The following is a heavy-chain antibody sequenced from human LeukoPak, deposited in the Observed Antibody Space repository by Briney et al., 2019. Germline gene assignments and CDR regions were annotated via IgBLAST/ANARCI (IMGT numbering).Heavy chain of an antibody. D-gene: IGHD6-13*01. CDR3: ASLIPYSSRINDY. J-gene: IGHJ4*02. Sequence: PSETLSLTCTVSGGSISSSSYYWGWIRQPPGKGLEWIGSIYYSGSTYYNPSLKSRVTISVDTSKNQFSLKLSSVTAADTAVYCCASLIPYSSRINDYWGQGTLVTVSS. CDR1: GGSISSSSYY. CDR2: IYYSGST. V-gene: IGHV4-39*01.